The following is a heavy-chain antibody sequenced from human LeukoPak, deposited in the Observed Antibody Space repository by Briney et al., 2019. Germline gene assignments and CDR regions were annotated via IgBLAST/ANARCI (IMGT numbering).Heavy chain of an antibody. D-gene: IGHD3-22*01. CDR3: ARGGFGSLRDLNYYDSSGYYEGN. Sequence: PSETLSLTCAVSGGSISSSNWWSWVRQPPGKGLEWIGEIYHSGSTNYNPSLKSRVTISVDKSKNQFSLKLSSVTAADTAVYYCARGGFGSLRDLNYYDSSGYYEGNWGQGTLVTVSS. V-gene: IGHV4-4*02. J-gene: IGHJ4*02. CDR1: GGSISSSNW. CDR2: IYHSGST.